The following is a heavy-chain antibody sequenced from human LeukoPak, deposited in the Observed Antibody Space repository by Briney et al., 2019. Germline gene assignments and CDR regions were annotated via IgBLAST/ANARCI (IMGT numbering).Heavy chain of an antibody. CDR3: AGGSGSYYYYYMDV. CDR2: INHSGST. V-gene: IGHV4-34*01. CDR1: GGSFSGYY. J-gene: IGHJ6*03. Sequence: SETLSLTCAVYGGSFSGYYWSWIRQPPGKGLEWIGEINHSGSTNYNPSLKSRVTMSVDTSKNQFSLKLSSVTAADTAVYYCAGGSGSYYYYYMDVWGKGTTVTISS. D-gene: IGHD3-10*01.